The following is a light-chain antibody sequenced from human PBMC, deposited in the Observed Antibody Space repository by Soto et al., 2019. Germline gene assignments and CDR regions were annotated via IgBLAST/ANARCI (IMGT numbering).Light chain of an antibody. Sequence: EILLTQSPGTLSLSPGERATLSCRASQRVSSTYLAWYQQKPGQAPRLLVYGASSRATGIPDRFSGSGSGTDFTLTINRLEPEDFAVYYCQHYGGSPLYTFGQGTKVEIK. V-gene: IGKV3-20*01. CDR2: GAS. CDR1: QRVSSTY. CDR3: QHYGGSPLYT. J-gene: IGKJ2*01.